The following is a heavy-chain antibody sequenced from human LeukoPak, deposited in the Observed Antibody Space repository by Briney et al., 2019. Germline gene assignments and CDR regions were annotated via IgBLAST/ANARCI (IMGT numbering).Heavy chain of an antibody. CDR3: VRHLTDPTSGDY. V-gene: IGHV1-2*02. J-gene: IGHJ4*02. D-gene: IGHD1-14*01. CDR1: GYTFTDEY. Sequence: ASVKVSCKTSGYTFTDEYIHWVRQAPGHGLECMGWMHPNTGDTVYVQKFEGRVSFTRDTSISTAYMELHRLRSDDTAVYYCVRHLTDPTSGDYWGQGTLVTVSS. CDR2: MHPNTGDT.